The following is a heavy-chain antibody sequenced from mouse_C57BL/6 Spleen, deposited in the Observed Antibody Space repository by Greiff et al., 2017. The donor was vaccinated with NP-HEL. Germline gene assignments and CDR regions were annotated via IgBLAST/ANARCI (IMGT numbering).Heavy chain of an antibody. CDR1: GYAFSSSW. V-gene: IGHV1-82*01. Sequence: VQLQQSGPELVKPGASVKISCKASGYAFSSSWMNWVKQRPGKGLEWIGRIYPGDGDTNYNGKFKGKATLTADKSSSTAYMQLSSLTSEDSAVYFCARFGGYGNHWYFDVWGTGTTVTVSS. J-gene: IGHJ1*03. CDR2: IYPGDGDT. D-gene: IGHD2-1*01. CDR3: ARFGGYGNHWYFDV.